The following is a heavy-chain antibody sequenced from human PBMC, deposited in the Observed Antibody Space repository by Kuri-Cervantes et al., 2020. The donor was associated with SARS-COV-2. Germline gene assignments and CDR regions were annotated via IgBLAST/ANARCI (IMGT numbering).Heavy chain of an antibody. CDR1: GFTFSSYS. CDR3: AKDPYYYDSSGHYYVDWFDP. V-gene: IGHV3-48*01. CDR2: ISSSSSTI. J-gene: IGHJ5*02. Sequence: GESLKISCAASGFTFSSYSMNWVRQAPGKGLEWVSYISSSSSTIYYADSVKGRFTISRDNSKSTLYLQMNSLRAEDTAVYYCAKDPYYYDSSGHYYVDWFDPWGQGTLVTVSS. D-gene: IGHD3-22*01.